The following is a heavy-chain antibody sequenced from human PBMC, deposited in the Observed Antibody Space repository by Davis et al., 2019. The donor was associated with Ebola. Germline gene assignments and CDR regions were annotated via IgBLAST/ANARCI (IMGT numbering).Heavy chain of an antibody. Sequence: GESLKISCAASGFTFSGSAMHWVRQPSGKGLEWVGRIRSKANSYATAYAASVKGRLTTSRDDSKNTAYLQMNSLKTEDTAVYYCTNAVTTTDYWGQGTLVTVSS. V-gene: IGHV3-73*01. J-gene: IGHJ4*02. CDR1: GFTFSGSA. D-gene: IGHD4-17*01. CDR2: IRSKANSYAT. CDR3: TNAVTTTDY.